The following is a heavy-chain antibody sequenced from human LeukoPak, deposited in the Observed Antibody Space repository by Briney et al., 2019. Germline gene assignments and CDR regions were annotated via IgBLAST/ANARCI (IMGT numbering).Heavy chain of an antibody. D-gene: IGHD5-12*01. CDR2: ISWNSGSI. Sequence: PGRSLRLSCAASGFTFDDYAMHWVRQAPGKGLEWVSGISWNSGSIGYADSVKGRFTISRDNAKNSLYLQMNSLRAEDTALYYCAKDTVGGYGDAFDIWGQGTMVTVSS. CDR1: GFTFDDYA. CDR3: AKDTVGGYGDAFDI. J-gene: IGHJ3*02. V-gene: IGHV3-9*01.